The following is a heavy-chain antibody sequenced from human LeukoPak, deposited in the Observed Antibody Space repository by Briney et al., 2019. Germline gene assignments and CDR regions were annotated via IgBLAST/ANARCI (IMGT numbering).Heavy chain of an antibody. Sequence: GASVKVSCKASGGTFSSYAIIWVRQAPGQGLEWMGGIIPIFGTADYAQKFQGRVTITTDESTSTAYMELSSLRSEDTAVYYCARDLGSYGFEYNWFDPWGQGTLVTVSS. CDR2: IIPIFGTA. CDR1: GGTFSSYA. CDR3: ARDLGSYGFEYNWFDP. V-gene: IGHV1-69*05. J-gene: IGHJ5*02. D-gene: IGHD5-18*01.